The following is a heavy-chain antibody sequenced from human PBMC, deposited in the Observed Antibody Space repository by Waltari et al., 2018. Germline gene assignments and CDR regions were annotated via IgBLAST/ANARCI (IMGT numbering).Heavy chain of an antibody. J-gene: IGHJ4*02. CDR3: ARVGPEMALDY. CDR1: GGSILSYY. CDR2: IYYSGST. Sequence: QVQLQESGPGLVKPSATLSLPCTVTGGSILSYYWGWIRQPPGKGLEWIGYIYYSGSTNYNPSLKSRVTISVDTSKNQFSLKLSSVTAADTAVYYCARVGPEMALDYWGQGTLVTVSS. V-gene: IGHV4-59*01.